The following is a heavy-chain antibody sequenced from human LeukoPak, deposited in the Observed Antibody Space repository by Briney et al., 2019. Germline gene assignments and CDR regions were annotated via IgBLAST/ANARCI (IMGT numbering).Heavy chain of an antibody. CDR3: ARLQLWLHFDY. CDR1: GGSISSSSYY. D-gene: IGHD5-24*01. V-gene: IGHV4-39*01. Sequence: PSETLSLTCTVSGGSISSSSYYWGWIRQPPGKGLEWIGSIYYSGSTYYNPSLKSRVTISVDTSKNQFSLKLSSVTAADTAVYYCARLQLWLHFDYWGQGTLVTVSS. CDR2: IYYSGST. J-gene: IGHJ4*02.